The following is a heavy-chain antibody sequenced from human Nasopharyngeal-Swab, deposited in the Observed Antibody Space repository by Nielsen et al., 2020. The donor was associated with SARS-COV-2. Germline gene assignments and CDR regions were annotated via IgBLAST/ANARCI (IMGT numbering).Heavy chain of an antibody. J-gene: IGHJ4*02. CDR3: ARRTIFGVVTYFDY. CDR2: IYWNDDK. V-gene: IGHV2-5*01. Sequence: SGPTLVKPTQTLTLTCTFPGFSLSTSGVGVGWIRQPPGKALEWLALIYWNDDKRYSPSLKSRLTITKDTSKNQVVLTMTNMDPVDTATYYCARRTIFGVVTYFDYWGQGTLVTVSS. CDR1: GFSLSTSGVG. D-gene: IGHD3-3*01.